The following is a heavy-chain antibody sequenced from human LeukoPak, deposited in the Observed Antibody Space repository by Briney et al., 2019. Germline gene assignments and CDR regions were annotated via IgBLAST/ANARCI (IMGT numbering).Heavy chain of an antibody. CDR1: GGSISSSSYY. V-gene: IGHV4-39*07. J-gene: IGHJ4*02. CDR3: AKDFTRSSMVRGVLDY. Sequence: SETLSLTCTVSGGSISSSSYYWGWIRQPPGKGLEWIGSIYYSGSTYYNPSLKSRVTISVDTSKNQFSLKLSSVTAADTAVYYCAKDFTRSSMVRGVLDYWGQGTLVTVSS. CDR2: IYYSGST. D-gene: IGHD3-10*01.